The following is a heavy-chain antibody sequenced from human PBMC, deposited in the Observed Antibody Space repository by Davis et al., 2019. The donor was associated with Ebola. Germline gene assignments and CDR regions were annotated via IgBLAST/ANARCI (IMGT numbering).Heavy chain of an antibody. CDR2: INHSGST. CDR1: GESFSDYY. J-gene: IGHJ5*02. CDR3: ARGIHDYIWGSYHP. V-gene: IGHV4-34*01. D-gene: IGHD3-16*02. Sequence: SETLSLTFAVYGESFSDYYWTWIRQPPGKGLEWIGEINHSGSTNYNPSLKSRVTISVDTSKNQFSLKLSSVTAADTAVYYCARGIHDYIWGSYHPWGQGTLVTVSS.